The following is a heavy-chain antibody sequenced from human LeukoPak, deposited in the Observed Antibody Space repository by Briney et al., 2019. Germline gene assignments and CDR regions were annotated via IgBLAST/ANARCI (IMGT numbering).Heavy chain of an antibody. J-gene: IGHJ5*02. CDR1: GFTFSSYS. CDR2: ISSSSYI. CDR3: ARAVSTDYYGSGSYHPWNINWFDP. Sequence: PGGSLRLSCAASGFTFSSYSMNWVRQAPGKGLEWVSSISSSSYIYYADSVKGRFTISRDNAKNSLYLQMNSPRAEDTALYHCARAVSTDYYGSGSYHPWNINWFDPWGQGTLVTVSS. D-gene: IGHD3-10*01. V-gene: IGHV3-21*04.